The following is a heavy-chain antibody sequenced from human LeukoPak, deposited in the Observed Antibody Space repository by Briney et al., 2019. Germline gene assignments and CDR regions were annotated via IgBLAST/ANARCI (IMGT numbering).Heavy chain of an antibody. CDR3: AKDRRRITMIVVVTADY. CDR1: GFTFSSYA. J-gene: IGHJ4*02. D-gene: IGHD3-22*01. Sequence: GGSLRLSCAASGFTFSSYAMSWVRQAPGKGLEWVLAISGSGGSTYYADSVKGRFTISRDNSKNTLYLQMNSLRAEDTAVYYCAKDRRRITMIVVVTADYWGQGTLVTVSS. V-gene: IGHV3-23*01. CDR2: ISGSGGST.